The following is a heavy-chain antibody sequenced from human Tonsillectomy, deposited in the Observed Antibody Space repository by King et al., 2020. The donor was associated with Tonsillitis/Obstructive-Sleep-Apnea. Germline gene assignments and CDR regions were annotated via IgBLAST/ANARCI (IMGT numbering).Heavy chain of an antibody. CDR3: ASLTPPSDY. CDR2: ISSSSSTI. CDR1: GFTFSSYS. Sequence: VQLVESGGGLVQPGGSLRLSCAASGFTFSSYSMNWVRPAPGKGREWVSYISSSSSTIYYADSVKGRFTTSRDNAKNSLYLQMNSLRDEDTAVYYCASLTPPSDYWGQGTLVTVSS. D-gene: IGHD1-14*01. V-gene: IGHV3-48*02. J-gene: IGHJ4*02.